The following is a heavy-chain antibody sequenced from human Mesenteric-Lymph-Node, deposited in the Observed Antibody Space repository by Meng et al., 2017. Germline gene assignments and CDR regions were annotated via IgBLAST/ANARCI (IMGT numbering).Heavy chain of an antibody. Sequence: GASLKISCAASGFIFSNYWMSWVRQAPGKGLEWVANIKQDGSGQSYVASVKGRFTVSRDNAKNSLYRQMNSLRAEDTAVYYCVRVIPVVTKGWFDPWGQGTLVTVSS. CDR3: VRVIPVVTKGWFDP. J-gene: IGHJ5*02. D-gene: IGHD2-21*02. CDR1: GFIFSNYW. CDR2: IKQDGSGQ. V-gene: IGHV3-7*01.